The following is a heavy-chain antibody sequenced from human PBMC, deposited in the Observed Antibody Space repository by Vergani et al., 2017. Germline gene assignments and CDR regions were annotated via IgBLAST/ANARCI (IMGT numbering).Heavy chain of an antibody. CDR1: GYTFTSYY. Sequence: QVQLVQSGAEVKKPGASVKVSCKASGYTFTSYYMHWVRQAPGQGLEWMGIINPSGGSTSYAQKFQGRVTMTRDTSTSTVYMELSSLRSEDTAVYYCARAAYSGSYDYYYGMDVWGQGTTVTVSS. D-gene: IGHD1-26*01. V-gene: IGHV1-46*01. CDR2: INPSGGST. CDR3: ARAAYSGSYDYYYGMDV. J-gene: IGHJ6*02.